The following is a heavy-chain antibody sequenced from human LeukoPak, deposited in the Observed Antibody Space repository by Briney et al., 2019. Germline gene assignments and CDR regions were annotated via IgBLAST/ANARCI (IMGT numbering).Heavy chain of an antibody. CDR2: ISGSGGST. CDR1: GFTFRNFW. J-gene: IGHJ4*02. D-gene: IGHD5-18*01. CDR3: AKGSSRPLQLWYMFDY. Sequence: PGGSLRLSCAASGFTFRNFWMTWVRQAPGKGLEWVSAISGSGGSTYYADSVKGRFTISRDNSKNTLYLQMNSLRAEDTAVYYCAKGSSRPLQLWYMFDYWGQGTLVTVSS. V-gene: IGHV3-23*01.